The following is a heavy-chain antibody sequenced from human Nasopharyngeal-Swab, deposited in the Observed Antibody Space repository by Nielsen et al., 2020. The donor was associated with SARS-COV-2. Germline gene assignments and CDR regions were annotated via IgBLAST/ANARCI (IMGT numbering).Heavy chain of an antibody. CDR2: ISGSGDSV. CDR1: GFTFSSYA. D-gene: IGHD3-10*01. CDR3: GKHHQGWSGDDY. J-gene: IGHJ4*02. Sequence: GESLKISCAASGFTFSSYAMTWVRQAPGKGLEWVSSISGSGDSVYYADSVKGRFTISRDNAKNTLHLQMNSLRVEDTAVYYCGKHHQGWSGDDYWGQGTLVTVSS. V-gene: IGHV3-23*01.